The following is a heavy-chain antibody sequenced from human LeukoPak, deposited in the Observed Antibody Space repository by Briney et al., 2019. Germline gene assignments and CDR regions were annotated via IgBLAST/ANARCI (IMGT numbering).Heavy chain of an antibody. V-gene: IGHV1-8*03. CDR2: MNPNSGNT. J-gene: IGHJ4*02. CDR1: GYTFTSYD. Sequence: GASVKVSCKASGYTFTSYDINWVRQATGQGLEWMGWMNPNSGNTGYAQKFQGRVTITRNTSISTAYMELSSLRSEDAAVYYCARVGVVVPAAIDYWGQGTLVTVSS. CDR3: ARVGVVVPAAIDY. D-gene: IGHD2-2*01.